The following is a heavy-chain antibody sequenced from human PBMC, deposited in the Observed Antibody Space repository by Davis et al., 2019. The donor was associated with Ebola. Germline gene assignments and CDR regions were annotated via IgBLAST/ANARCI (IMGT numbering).Heavy chain of an antibody. D-gene: IGHD3-10*01. V-gene: IGHV3-30*18. J-gene: IGHJ4*02. Sequence: PGGSLRLSCAASGFAFSTYGMHWVRQAPGKGLEWVAIISNDGSNMKYADSVKGRFTISRDNSKNTLFLQMSSLRPEDAAVYYCAKAVATMGYYIDYWGQGTLVTVSS. CDR1: GFAFSTYG. CDR2: ISNDGSNM. CDR3: AKAVATMGYYIDY.